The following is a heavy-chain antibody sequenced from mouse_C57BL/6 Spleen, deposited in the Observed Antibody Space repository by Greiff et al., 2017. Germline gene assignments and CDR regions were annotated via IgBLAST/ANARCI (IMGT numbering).Heavy chain of an antibody. CDR2: ISDGGSYT. V-gene: IGHV5-4*01. J-gene: IGHJ3*01. D-gene: IGHD2-4*01. CDR1: GFTFSSYA. Sequence: EVNVVESGGGLVKPGGSLKLSCAASGFTFSSYAMSWVRQTPEKRLEWVATISDGGSYTYYPDNVKGRFTISRDNAKNNLYLQMSHLKSEDTAMYYCARDRIYYDYDGGFAYWGQGTLVTVSA. CDR3: ARDRIYYDYDGGFAY.